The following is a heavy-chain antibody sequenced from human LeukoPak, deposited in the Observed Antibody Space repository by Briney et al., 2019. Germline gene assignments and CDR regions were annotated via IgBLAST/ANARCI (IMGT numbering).Heavy chain of an antibody. CDR2: INTGDIT. CDR1: GFTFDYSA. CDR3: VKGGFTYYDD. D-gene: IGHD3-22*01. Sequence: GGSLRLSCAASGFTFDYSAMTWVRQAPEKGLEWVSTINTGDITFYANSVKGRFTISRDDSKNALFLQMNSLRAEDTAIYYCVKGGFTYYDDWGQGTLVTVSS. J-gene: IGHJ4*02. V-gene: IGHV3-23*01.